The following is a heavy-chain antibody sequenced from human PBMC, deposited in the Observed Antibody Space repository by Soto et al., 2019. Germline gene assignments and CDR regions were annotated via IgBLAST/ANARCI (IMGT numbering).Heavy chain of an antibody. CDR2: ISGSGSRT. CDR3: AKGLGGWYFDL. CDR1: GFTFSSYA. Sequence: PGGSLRLSCAASGFTFSSYALSWFRQAPGKGLDWVSGISGSGSRTYYADSVKGRFTFSRDNSKNTLYLQMNSLRAEDTAVYYCAKGLGGWYFDLWGRGTLVTVSS. J-gene: IGHJ2*01. V-gene: IGHV3-23*01.